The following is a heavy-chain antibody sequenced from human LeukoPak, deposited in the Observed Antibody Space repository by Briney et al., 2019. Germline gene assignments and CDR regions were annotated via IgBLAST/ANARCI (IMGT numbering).Heavy chain of an antibody. Sequence: KPSETLSLTCTVSGGSISSSSYYWGWIRQPPGKGLEWIGSIYYSGSTYYNPSLKSRVTISVDTSKNQFSLKLSSVTAADTAVYYCARGGNLEGIVGATAAFDIWGQGTMVTVSS. CDR2: IYYSGST. CDR3: ARGGNLEGIVGATAAFDI. J-gene: IGHJ3*02. CDR1: GGSISSSSYY. V-gene: IGHV4-39*07. D-gene: IGHD1-26*01.